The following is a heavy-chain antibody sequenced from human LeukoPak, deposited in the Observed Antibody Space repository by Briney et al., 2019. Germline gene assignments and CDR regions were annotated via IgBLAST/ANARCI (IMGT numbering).Heavy chain of an antibody. D-gene: IGHD3-10*01. Sequence: GGSLRLSCAASGFTFSSYSMNWVRQAPGKGLEWVSSISSSSSYIYYADSVEGRFTISRDNAKNSLYLQMNSLRAEDTAVYYCARAPGDWFDPWGQGTLVTVSS. CDR3: ARAPGDWFDP. CDR2: ISSSSSYI. V-gene: IGHV3-21*01. CDR1: GFTFSSYS. J-gene: IGHJ5*02.